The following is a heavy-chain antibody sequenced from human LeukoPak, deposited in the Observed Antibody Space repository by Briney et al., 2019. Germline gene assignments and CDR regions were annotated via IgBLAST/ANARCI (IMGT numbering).Heavy chain of an antibody. V-gene: IGHV3-48*01. CDR1: GFTFSSYS. CDR2: ISSSSSTI. Sequence: GALRLSCAASGFTFSSYSMNWVRQAPGKGLEWVSYISSSSSTIYYADSVKGRFTISRDNAKNSLYLQMNSLRAEDTAVYYCARCPCDFWSGYCDYWGQGTLVTVSS. J-gene: IGHJ4*02. D-gene: IGHD3-3*01. CDR3: ARCPCDFWSGYCDY.